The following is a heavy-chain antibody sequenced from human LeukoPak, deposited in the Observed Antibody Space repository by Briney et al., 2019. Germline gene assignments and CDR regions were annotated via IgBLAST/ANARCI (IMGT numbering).Heavy chain of an antibody. D-gene: IGHD5-12*01. CDR3: VRDSGYGIDACDI. Sequence: SQTLSLTCAISGDSVSSQGAAWNWIRQSPSRGLEWLGRIYYRSKWYNEYSGSVKSRISINPDICKNQFSLQLNSVSPEDTAVYYCVRDSGYGIDACDIWGQGTLVTVSS. CDR2: IYYRSKWYN. V-gene: IGHV6-1*01. J-gene: IGHJ3*02. CDR1: GDSVSSQGAA.